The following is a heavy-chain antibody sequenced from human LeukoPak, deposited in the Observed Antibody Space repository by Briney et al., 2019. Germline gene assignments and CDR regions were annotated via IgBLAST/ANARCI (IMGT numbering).Heavy chain of an antibody. CDR2: IWYDGSNK. CDR3: AKDGDSSGYPEYFQH. V-gene: IGHV3-33*06. CDR1: GFTFSSYG. J-gene: IGHJ1*01. D-gene: IGHD3-22*01. Sequence: GGSLRLSCAASGFTFSSYGMHWVRQAPGKGLEWVAVIWYDGSNKYYADSVKGRFTISRDNSKNTLYLQMNSLRAEDTAVHYCAKDGDSSGYPEYFQHWGQGTLVTVSS.